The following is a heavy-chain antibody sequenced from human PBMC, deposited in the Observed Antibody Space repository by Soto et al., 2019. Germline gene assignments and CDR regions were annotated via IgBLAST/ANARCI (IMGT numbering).Heavy chain of an antibody. CDR2: IYYSGST. Sequence: SETLSLTCTVSGGSISSGDYYWSWIRQPPGKGLEWIGYIYYSGSTYYNPSLKSRVTISVDTSKNQFSLKLSSVTAEDTAVYYCAKKGNSNSWFVGDSWGQGTLVTVSS. CDR3: AKKGNSNSWFVGDS. CDR1: GGSISSGDYY. J-gene: IGHJ4*02. V-gene: IGHV4-30-4*01. D-gene: IGHD6-13*01.